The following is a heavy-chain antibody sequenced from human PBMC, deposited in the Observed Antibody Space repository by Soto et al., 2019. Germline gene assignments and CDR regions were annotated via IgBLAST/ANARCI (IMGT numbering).Heavy chain of an antibody. D-gene: IGHD5-18*01. CDR2: ISGSGGST. Sequence: GESLKISCAASGFTFSSYAMSWVRQAPGKGLEWVSAISGSGGSTYYADSVKGRFTISRDNSKNTLYLQMNSLRAEDTAVYYCAKDNTAMVYYYYGMDVWGQGTTVTVSS. V-gene: IGHV3-23*01. CDR3: AKDNTAMVYYYYGMDV. J-gene: IGHJ6*02. CDR1: GFTFSSYA.